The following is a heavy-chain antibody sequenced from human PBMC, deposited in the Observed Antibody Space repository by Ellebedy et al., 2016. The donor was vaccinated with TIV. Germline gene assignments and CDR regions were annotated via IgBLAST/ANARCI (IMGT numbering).Heavy chain of an antibody. V-gene: IGHV1-46*01. J-gene: IGHJ4*02. CDR2: INPSGGST. CDR3: ARRAYYGDYPFDY. Sequence: AASVKVSCKASGYTFTSYYMHWVRQAPGQGLEWMGIINPSGGSTSYAQKFQGRVTMTTDTSTSTAYMELRSLRSDDTAVYYCARRAYYGDYPFDYWGQGTLVTVSS. D-gene: IGHD4-17*01. CDR1: GYTFTSYY.